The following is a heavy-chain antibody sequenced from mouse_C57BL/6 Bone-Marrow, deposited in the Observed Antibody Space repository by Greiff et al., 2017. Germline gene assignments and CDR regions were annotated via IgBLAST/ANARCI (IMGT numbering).Heavy chain of an antibody. CDR3: ARLGSTMVTTGFAY. V-gene: IGHV5-9*01. CDR1: GFTFSSYT. Sequence: DVMLVESGGGLVKPGGSLKLSCAASGFTFSSYTMSWVRQTPEKRLEWVATISGGGGNTYYPDSVKGRFTISRDNAKNTLYLQMSSLRSEDTALYYCARLGSTMVTTGFAYWGQGTLVTVSA. J-gene: IGHJ3*01. D-gene: IGHD2-2*01. CDR2: ISGGGGNT.